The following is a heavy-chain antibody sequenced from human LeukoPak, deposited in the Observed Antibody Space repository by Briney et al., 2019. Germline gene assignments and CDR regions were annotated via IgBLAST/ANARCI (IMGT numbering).Heavy chain of an antibody. Sequence: TGGSLRLSCAASGFTFSTYAMHWVRQAPGKGLEWVAFISYDGTNKYCADSVKGRFTISRDNSKNTLYPQMNSLRAEDTALYYCAREILTGYAFDIWGQGTMVTVSS. CDR2: ISYDGTNK. CDR1: GFTFSTYA. V-gene: IGHV3-30-3*01. D-gene: IGHD7-27*01. J-gene: IGHJ3*02. CDR3: AREILTGYAFDI.